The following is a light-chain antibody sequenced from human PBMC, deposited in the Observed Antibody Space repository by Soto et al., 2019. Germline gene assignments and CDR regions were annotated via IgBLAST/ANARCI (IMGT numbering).Light chain of an antibody. CDR3: QRYNSAPRT. CDR1: QGISNY. J-gene: IGKJ3*01. CDR2: AAS. Sequence: DLQMTQSPSSLSASVGDRVSITCRASQGISNYLAWYQQKPGRVPKLLIYAASTLQSGVPSRFSGSGSGTDFTLTISSLQPEDVATYYCQRYNSAPRTFGPGTKVDIK. V-gene: IGKV1-27*01.